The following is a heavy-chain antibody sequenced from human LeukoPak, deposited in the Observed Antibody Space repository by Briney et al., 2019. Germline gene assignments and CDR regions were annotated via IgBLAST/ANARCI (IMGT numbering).Heavy chain of an antibody. V-gene: IGHV1-18*01. J-gene: IGHJ2*01. CDR1: GYTFTNYG. Sequence: ASVKVSCKGSGYTFTNYGINWVRQAPGQGLEWMGWISAYNGNTNYAQKLQGRVTMTTDTSTSTAYMELRSLRSDDTAVYYCAREVYYYDSSGYILGYFDLWGRGTLVTVSS. CDR2: ISAYNGNT. D-gene: IGHD3-22*01. CDR3: AREVYYYDSSGYILGYFDL.